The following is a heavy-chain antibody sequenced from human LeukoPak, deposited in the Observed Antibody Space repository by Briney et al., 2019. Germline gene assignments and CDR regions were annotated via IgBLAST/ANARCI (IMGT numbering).Heavy chain of an antibody. CDR3: ARDHRGSTSCYSCSRWFDP. J-gene: IGHJ5*02. Sequence: GASVKVSCKASGYTFTSYDISWVRQAPGQGLEWMGWISTYNGNTNYAQKLQGRVTMTTDTSTSTAYMELRSLRSDDTAVYYCARDHRGSTSCYSCSRWFDPWGQGTLVTVSS. CDR2: ISTYNGNT. V-gene: IGHV1-18*01. CDR1: GYTFTSYD. D-gene: IGHD2-2*01.